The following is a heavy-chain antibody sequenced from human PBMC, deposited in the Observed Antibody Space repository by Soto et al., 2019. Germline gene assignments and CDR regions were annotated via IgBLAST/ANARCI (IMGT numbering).Heavy chain of an antibody. CDR3: ATDRGAYASH. D-gene: IGHD3-16*01. CDR2: INTDGSTT. CDR1: GFTFSNYW. Sequence: EVQLVESGGGLVQPGGSLRLSCAASGFTFSNYWMHWVRQAPGKGPVWVSRINTDGSTTNYADSVKGRFTIPRDNAKNSLYMQTCRLRVHNPAIYYSATDRGAYASHWGQGNLVTVPS. V-gene: IGHV3-74*01. J-gene: IGHJ4*02.